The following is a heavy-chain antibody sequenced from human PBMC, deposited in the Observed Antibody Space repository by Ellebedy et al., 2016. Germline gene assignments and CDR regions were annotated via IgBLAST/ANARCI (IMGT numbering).Heavy chain of an antibody. Sequence: GESLKISXAASGFTFSSYGMHWVRQAPGKGLEWVAVISYDGSNKYYADSVKGRFTISRDNSKNTLYLQMNSLRAEDTAVYYCAKATYSGSSSDYWGQGTLVTVSS. CDR3: AKATYSGSSSDY. V-gene: IGHV3-30*18. CDR1: GFTFSSYG. CDR2: ISYDGSNK. D-gene: IGHD1-26*01. J-gene: IGHJ4*02.